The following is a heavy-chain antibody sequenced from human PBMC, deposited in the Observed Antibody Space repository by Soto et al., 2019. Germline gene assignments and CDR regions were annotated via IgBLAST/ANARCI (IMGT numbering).Heavy chain of an antibody. D-gene: IGHD3-10*01. V-gene: IGHV4-31*03. CDR2: IYYSGST. CDR1: GGSISSGGYY. Sequence: QVQLQESGPGLVKPSQTLSLTCTVSGGSISSGGYYCSWIRQHPGKGLEWIGYIYYSGSTYYNPSLKSRVTISVDTSKNQFSRKLRSVTAADTAVYYCARELNEITRGDWFDPWGQGTLVTVSS. J-gene: IGHJ5*02. CDR3: ARELNEITRGDWFDP.